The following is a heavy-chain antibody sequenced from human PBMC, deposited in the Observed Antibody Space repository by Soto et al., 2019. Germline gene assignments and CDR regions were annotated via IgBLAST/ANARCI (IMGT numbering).Heavy chain of an antibody. V-gene: IGHV4-34*01. CDR1: GGSFSGYY. D-gene: IGHD6-6*01. CDR2: INHSGST. Sequence: SETLSLTCAVYGGSFSGYYWSWIRQPPGKGLEWIGEINHSGSTNYNPSLKSRVTISVDTSKNQFSLKLSSVTAADTAVYYCARRQFVPPAEYFQHWGQGTLVTVSS. CDR3: ARRQFVPPAEYFQH. J-gene: IGHJ1*01.